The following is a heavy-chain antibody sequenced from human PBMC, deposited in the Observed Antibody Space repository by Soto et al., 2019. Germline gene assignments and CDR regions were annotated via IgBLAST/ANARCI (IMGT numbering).Heavy chain of an antibody. CDR1: GGSISSISYY. CDR2: IYYSGSK. CDR3: ARDGRNYYGMDV. D-gene: IGHD2-15*01. Sequence: SETLSLTCTVSGGSISSISYYWGWIRQPPGKGLEWIATIYYSGSKYYNASLKSRVTISVDTSKNQLSLKLSSVTAADTAVYYCARDGRNYYGMDVWGQGTTVTVSS. V-gene: IGHV4-39*02. J-gene: IGHJ6*02.